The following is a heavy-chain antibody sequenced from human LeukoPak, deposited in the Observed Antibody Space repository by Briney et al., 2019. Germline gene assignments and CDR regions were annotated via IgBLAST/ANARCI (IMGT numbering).Heavy chain of an antibody. J-gene: IGHJ4*02. CDR2: IGSNGGNI. V-gene: IGHV3-11*04. D-gene: IGHD3-10*01. CDR3: ARIYYYASGSGEY. Sequence: GGSLRLSCTTSGFTFSDYYMSWIRQASGKGLEWISYIGSNGGNIFYADSVKGRFTISRDNAKNSLYLQMDSLTAEDTAMYYCARIYYYASGSGEYWGQGTLVAVSA. CDR1: GFTFSDYY.